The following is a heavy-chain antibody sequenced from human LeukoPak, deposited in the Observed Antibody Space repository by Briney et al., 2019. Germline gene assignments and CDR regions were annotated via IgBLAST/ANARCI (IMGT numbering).Heavy chain of an antibody. CDR2: IKQDGSEK. Sequence: PGGSLRLSCAASGFTFSSHWMSWVRQAPGKGLEWVANIKQDGSEKYYVDSVKGRFTISRDNAKNSLYLQMNSLRAEDTAVYYCASLYYGSGSSTDYWGQGTLVTVSS. V-gene: IGHV3-7*01. CDR3: ASLYYGSGSSTDY. J-gene: IGHJ4*02. D-gene: IGHD3-10*01. CDR1: GFTFSSHW.